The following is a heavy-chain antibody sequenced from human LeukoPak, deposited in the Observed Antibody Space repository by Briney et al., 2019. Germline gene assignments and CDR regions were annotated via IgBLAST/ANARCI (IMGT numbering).Heavy chain of an antibody. CDR2: INHSGST. D-gene: IGHD6-6*01. Sequence: SETLSLTCAVYGGSFSGYYWSWIRQPPGKGLEWIGEINHSGSTNYNPSLKSRVTISVDMSKNQFSLKLSSVTAADAAVYYCARGPIRIAARIHFDYWGQGTLVTVSS. CDR3: ARGPIRIAARIHFDY. CDR1: GGSFSGYY. V-gene: IGHV4-34*01. J-gene: IGHJ4*02.